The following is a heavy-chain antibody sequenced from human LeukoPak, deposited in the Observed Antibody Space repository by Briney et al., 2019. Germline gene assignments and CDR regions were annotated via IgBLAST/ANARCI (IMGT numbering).Heavy chain of an antibody. CDR1: GFTFSSYA. J-gene: IGHJ4*02. V-gene: IGHV3-23*01. CDR3: AKGPRSPSSHADY. D-gene: IGHD2-2*01. Sequence: GGSLRLSCAASGFTFSSYAMSWVRQAPGKGLEWVSAISGSGGGTYYADSVKGRFTISRDNSKNTLYLQMNSLRAEDTAVYYCAKGPRSPSSHADYWGQGTLVTVSS. CDR2: ISGSGGGT.